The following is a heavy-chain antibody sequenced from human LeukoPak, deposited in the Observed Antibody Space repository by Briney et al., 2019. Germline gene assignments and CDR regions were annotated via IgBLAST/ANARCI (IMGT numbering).Heavy chain of an antibody. J-gene: IGHJ6*02. D-gene: IGHD3-9*01. CDR2: INPSGGST. V-gene: IGHV1-46*01. Sequence: GASVTVSCKASGYTFTSYYMHWVRQAPGQGLEWMGIINPSGGSTSYAQKFQGRVTMTRDTSTSTVYMELSSLRSEDTAVYYCARPRPPYYDILTGYYYDYYGMDVWGQGTTVTVSS. CDR3: ARPRPPYYDILTGYYYDYYGMDV. CDR1: GYTFTSYY.